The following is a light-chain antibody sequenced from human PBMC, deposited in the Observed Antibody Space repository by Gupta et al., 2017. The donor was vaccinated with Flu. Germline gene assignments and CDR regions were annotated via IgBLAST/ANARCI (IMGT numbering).Light chain of an antibody. CDR1: QGISNH. CDR2: AAS. CDR3: QQYHSSPLT. J-gene: IGKJ1*01. V-gene: IGKV1-16*01. Sequence: DIQMTQAPPSLSASVGDRVTITCRASQGISNHLAWFQQKPGKAPKYLIYAASSLKSGVPSRFSGSGSGTEFTLIISSLQPEDSATYYCQQYHSSPLTFGQGTQVEIK.